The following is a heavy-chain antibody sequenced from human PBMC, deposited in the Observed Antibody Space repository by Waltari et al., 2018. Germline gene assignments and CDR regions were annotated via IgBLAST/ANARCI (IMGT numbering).Heavy chain of an antibody. CDR1: GFTFSSYA. J-gene: IGHJ4*02. Sequence: EVQLLESGGGLVQPGGSLRLSCAASGFTFSSYAMSWVRQAPGKGLEWVSAIRGIGGSTYYADSGKGRLTISRDNSKNTLYLQMNSLRAEDTAVYYCAKYIWGSDREGYWGQGTLVTVSS. D-gene: IGHD3-16*01. V-gene: IGHV3-23*01. CDR3: AKYIWGSDREGY. CDR2: IRGIGGST.